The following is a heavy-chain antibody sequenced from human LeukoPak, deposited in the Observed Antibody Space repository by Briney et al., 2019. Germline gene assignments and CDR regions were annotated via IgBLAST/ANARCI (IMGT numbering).Heavy chain of an antibody. CDR3: ARRAGAYSHPYDY. V-gene: IGHV3-53*01. D-gene: IGHD4/OR15-4a*01. J-gene: IGHJ4*02. CDR2: IYSDNT. Sequence: GGSLRLSCAASGFTFSSYNMNWVRQAPGKGLEWVSFIYSDNTHYSDSVKGRFTISRDNSKNTLYLQMNSLRAEDTAVYYCARRAGAYSHPYDYWGQGTLVTASS. CDR1: GFTFSSYN.